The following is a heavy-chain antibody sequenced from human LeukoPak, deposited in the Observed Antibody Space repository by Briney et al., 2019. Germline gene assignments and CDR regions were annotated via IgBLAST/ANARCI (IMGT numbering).Heavy chain of an antibody. CDR3: ARHLRWWEGEVAD. CDR2: ISYSGIT. V-gene: IGHV4-59*08. J-gene: IGHJ4*02. Sequence: SETLSLTCTVSGDSISSYYWSWIRLPPGKGLEWIGYISYSGITKYNLSLKSRVTISLDTSKNQFSLQLASVTATDTAVYYCARHLRWWEGEVADWGQGTLVTVSS. D-gene: IGHD1-26*01. CDR1: GDSISSYY.